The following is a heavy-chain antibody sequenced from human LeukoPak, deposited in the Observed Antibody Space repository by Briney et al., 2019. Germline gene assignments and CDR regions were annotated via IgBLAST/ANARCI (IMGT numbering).Heavy chain of an antibody. CDR3: ARGSPKLDS. V-gene: IGHV4-34*01. CDR1: GGSFSGYN. CDR2: ISHSGTT. Sequence: SETLSLTCAVYGGSFSGYNWNWIRQPPGKGLEWVGEISHSGTTNYNPALKSRVTMSVDTSKNQISLNLISVTAADTAVYYCARGSPKLDSWGQGTLVSISS. J-gene: IGHJ5*01.